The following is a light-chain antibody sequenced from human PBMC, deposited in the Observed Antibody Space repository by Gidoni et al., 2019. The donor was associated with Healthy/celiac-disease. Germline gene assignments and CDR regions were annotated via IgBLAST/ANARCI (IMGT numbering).Light chain of an antibody. J-gene: IGKJ1*01. V-gene: IGKV1-5*03. CDR2: KAS. CDR3: QQYNSYSRA. CDR1: QSISSW. Sequence: DIQMTQSPSTLSASVGDRVTITCRASQSISSWLAWYQQKPGKAPKLLIYKASSLESGVPSRFSGSGSGTEFTLIISSLQPDDFVTYYCQQYNSYSRAFGQGTKVEIK.